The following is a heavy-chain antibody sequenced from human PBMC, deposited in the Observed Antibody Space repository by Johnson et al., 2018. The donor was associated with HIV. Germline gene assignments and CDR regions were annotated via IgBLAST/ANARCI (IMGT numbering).Heavy chain of an antibody. CDR2: ILFDGSKK. D-gene: IGHD2-21*01. CDR3: ARPAGKMILVVADSFHI. Sequence: QVQLVESGGSVVQPGGSQRLSCAASGFTFSNYGMHWVRQAPGKGLEWVSFILFDGSKKYYTDSVRGRFTISRDNSKNTLYLQMNSLRAEDTAVYYCARPAGKMILVVADSFHIWGQGTMVTVSS. CDR1: GFTFSNYG. J-gene: IGHJ3*02. V-gene: IGHV3-30*02.